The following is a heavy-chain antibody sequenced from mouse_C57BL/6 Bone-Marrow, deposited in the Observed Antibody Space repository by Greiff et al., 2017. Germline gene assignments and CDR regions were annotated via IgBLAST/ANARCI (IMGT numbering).Heavy chain of an antibody. CDR3: APPTIVTTEDWYFDV. CDR1: GFNIKDYY. J-gene: IGHJ1*03. V-gene: IGHV14-2*01. Sequence: EVQLQQSGAELVKPGASVKLSCTASGFNIKDYYMPWVKQRTEQGLEWIGRIDPEDGETKYAPKVQGKATITADTSSNTAYLQLSSLTSEDTAVYYCAPPTIVTTEDWYFDVWGTGTTVTVSS. D-gene: IGHD2-5*01. CDR2: IDPEDGET.